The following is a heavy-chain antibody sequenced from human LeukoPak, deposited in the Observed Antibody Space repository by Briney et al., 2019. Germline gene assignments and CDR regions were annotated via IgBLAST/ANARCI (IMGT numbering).Heavy chain of an antibody. J-gene: IGHJ6*03. V-gene: IGHV4-61*02. CDR3: ARVPRYYDSSGYLKHYYYYMDV. Sequence: SETLSLTCTVSGGSISSGSYYWSWIRQPAGKGLEWIGRIYTSGSTNYNPSLKSRVTISVDTSKNQFSLKLSSVTAADTAVYYCARVPRYYDSSGYLKHYYYYMDVWGKGTTVTVSS. D-gene: IGHD3-22*01. CDR2: IYTSGST. CDR1: GGSISSGSYY.